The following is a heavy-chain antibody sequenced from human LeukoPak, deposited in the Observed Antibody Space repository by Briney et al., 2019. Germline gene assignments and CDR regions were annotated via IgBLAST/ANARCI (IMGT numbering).Heavy chain of an antibody. D-gene: IGHD6-13*01. Sequence: SVKVSCKASGGTFSTFGISWVRQAPGQGLEWMGGIIPMSGTVNNAQKFQGRVTITADKSTGTAYMELSSLRSDDTAVYYCARGGVWALIIAAAGTPDWFDPWGQGTLVTVSS. CDR2: IIPMSGTV. V-gene: IGHV1-69*06. CDR3: ARGGVWALIIAAAGTPDWFDP. CDR1: GGTFSTFG. J-gene: IGHJ5*02.